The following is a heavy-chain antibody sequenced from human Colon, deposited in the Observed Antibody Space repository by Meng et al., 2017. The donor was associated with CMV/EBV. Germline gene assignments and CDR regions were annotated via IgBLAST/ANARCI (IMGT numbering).Heavy chain of an antibody. CDR2: VYNSVST. Sequence: SETLSLTCTVSGAFIRGFYWNWIRQAPGKGLEWIGYVYNSVSTNYNPSLKSRVTISADTPKNQFSLRLTAVTAADTAVYYCVRDPAGMVMPAARGYFDSWGQGRLVTVSS. J-gene: IGHJ4*02. V-gene: IGHV4-4*08. CDR1: GAFIRGFY. D-gene: IGHD2-21*01. CDR3: VRDPAGMVMPAARGYFDS.